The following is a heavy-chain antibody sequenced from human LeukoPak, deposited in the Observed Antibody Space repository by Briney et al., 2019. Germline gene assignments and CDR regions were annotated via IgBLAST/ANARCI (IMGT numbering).Heavy chain of an antibody. D-gene: IGHD3-22*01. Sequence: GGSLRLSCAASGLTFNNYAMSWVRQAPGKGLEWVSGINWNGGSTGYADSVKGRFTISRDNAKNSLYLQMNSLRAEDTALYYCARDWGGAYDSSGYDYWGQGTLVTVSS. J-gene: IGHJ4*02. V-gene: IGHV3-20*04. CDR3: ARDWGGAYDSSGYDY. CDR1: GLTFNNYA. CDR2: INWNGGST.